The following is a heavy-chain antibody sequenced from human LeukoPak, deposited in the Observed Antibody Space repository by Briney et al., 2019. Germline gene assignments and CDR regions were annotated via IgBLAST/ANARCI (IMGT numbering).Heavy chain of an antibody. CDR1: GFTFSSYA. CDR3: ASTSPDYYDSSGSPEY. D-gene: IGHD3-22*01. V-gene: IGHV3-30*04. J-gene: IGHJ4*02. CDR2: ISYDGSNK. Sequence: GGSLRLSCAASGFTFSSYAMHWVRQAPGKGLEWVAVISYDGSNKYYADSVKGRFTISRDNSKNTLYLQMNSLRAEDTAVYYCASTSPDYYDSSGSPEYWGQGTLVTVSS.